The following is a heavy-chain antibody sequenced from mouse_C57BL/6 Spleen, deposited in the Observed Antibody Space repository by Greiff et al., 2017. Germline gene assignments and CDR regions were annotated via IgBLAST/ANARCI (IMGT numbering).Heavy chain of an antibody. CDR3: ARETDYYGSSYFAY. CDR1: GYSITSGYY. Sequence: EVHLVESGPGLVKPSQSLSLTCSVTGYSITSGYYWNWIRQFPGNKLEWMGYISYDGSNNYNPSLKNRISITRDTSKNQFFLKLNSVTTEDTATYYCARETDYYGSSYFAYWGQGTLVTVSA. V-gene: IGHV3-6*01. CDR2: ISYDGSN. J-gene: IGHJ3*01. D-gene: IGHD1-1*01.